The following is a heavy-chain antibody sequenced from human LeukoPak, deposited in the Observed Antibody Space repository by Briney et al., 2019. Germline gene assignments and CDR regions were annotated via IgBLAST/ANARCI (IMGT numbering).Heavy chain of an antibody. Sequence: ASVKVSCKASGYTFTGYYMHWVRQAPGQGLEWMGWINPNSGGTNYAQKFQGRVTITRNTSISTAYMELSSLRSEDTAVYYCARVDSSGWFSIPYYFDYWGQGTLVTVSS. CDR3: ARVDSSGWFSIPYYFDY. CDR2: INPNSGGT. V-gene: IGHV1-2*02. J-gene: IGHJ4*02. CDR1: GYTFTGYY. D-gene: IGHD6-19*01.